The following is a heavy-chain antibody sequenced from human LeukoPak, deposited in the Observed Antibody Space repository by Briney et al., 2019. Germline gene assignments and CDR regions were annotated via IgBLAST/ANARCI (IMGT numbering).Heavy chain of an antibody. CDR3: ARLRGYFDY. J-gene: IGHJ4*02. D-gene: IGHD5-12*01. CDR2: IYYSGST. Sequence: NPSETLSLTCTVSGGSISSYYRSWIRQPPGKGLEWIGYIYYSGSTNYNPSLKSRVTISVDTSKNQFSLKLSSVTAADTAVYYCARLRGYFDYWGQGTLVTVSS. V-gene: IGHV4-59*01. CDR1: GGSISSYY.